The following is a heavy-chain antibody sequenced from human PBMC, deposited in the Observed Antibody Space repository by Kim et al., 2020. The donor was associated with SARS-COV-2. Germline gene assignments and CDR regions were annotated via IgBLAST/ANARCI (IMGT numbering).Heavy chain of an antibody. CDR1: GGTFSSYA. CDR3: ARDGEYGSSLTGFDP. Sequence: SVKVSCKASGGTFSSYAISWVRQAPGQGLEWMGGIIPIFGTANYAQKFQGRVTITADESTSTAYMELSSLRSEDTAVYYCARDGEYGSSLTGFDPWGQGTLVTVSS. J-gene: IGHJ5*02. V-gene: IGHV1-69*13. CDR2: IIPIFGTA. D-gene: IGHD3-10*01.